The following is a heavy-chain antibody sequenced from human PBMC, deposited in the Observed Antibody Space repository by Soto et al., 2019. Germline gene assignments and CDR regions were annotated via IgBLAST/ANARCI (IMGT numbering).Heavy chain of an antibody. J-gene: IGHJ5*02. V-gene: IGHV4-30-4*02. D-gene: IGHD3-22*01. CDR1: RGSISNDNYY. Sequence: SETLSLTCSLSRGSISNDNYYRSCIRKSPGPGLECIAYIYYSGCTYYNPSRRSGLTISVDPSKNQFSLKLSSATAADTPVYDSARTASCARSYDAHADFERWGQRPLVTVSS. CDR3: ARTASCARSYDAHADFER. CDR2: IYYSGCT.